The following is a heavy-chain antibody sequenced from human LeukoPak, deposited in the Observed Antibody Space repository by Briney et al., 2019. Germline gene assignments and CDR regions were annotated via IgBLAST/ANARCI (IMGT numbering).Heavy chain of an antibody. CDR2: IYHSGST. V-gene: IGHV4-4*02. CDR1: GGSISSSNW. CDR3: ARDLAADGFDY. J-gene: IGHJ4*02. Sequence: SETLSLTCAVSGGSISSSNWWSWVRQPPGKGLEWIGEIYHSGSTYYNPSLKSRVTISVDRSKNQFSLKLSSVTAADTAVYYCARDLAADGFDYWGQGTLVTVSS. D-gene: IGHD6-13*01.